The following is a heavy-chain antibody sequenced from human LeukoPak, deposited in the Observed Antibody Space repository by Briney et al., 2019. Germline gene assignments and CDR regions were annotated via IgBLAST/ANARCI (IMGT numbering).Heavy chain of an antibody. V-gene: IGHV4-34*01. CDR3: ARGVDFWSAYDY. D-gene: IGHD3-3*01. CDR1: GGSFSGYY. Sequence: PSETLSLTCAVYGGSFSGYYWSWIRQPPGKGLEWIGEINHSGSTNYNPSLKSRVTISVDTSKNQFSLKLSSVTAADTAVYYCARGVDFWSAYDYWGQGTLVTVSS. CDR2: INHSGST. J-gene: IGHJ4*02.